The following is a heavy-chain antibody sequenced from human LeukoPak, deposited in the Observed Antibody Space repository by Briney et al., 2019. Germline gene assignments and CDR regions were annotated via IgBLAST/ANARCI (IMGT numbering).Heavy chain of an antibody. Sequence: GGSLRLSCAASGFTFSDYYMSWIRQAPGKGLEWVSYISSSGSTIYYADSVKGRFTISRDNARNSLYLQMNSLRAEDTAVYYCARDPGDSSGYGQYWGSSRHYYYYMDVWGKGTTVTISS. CDR2: ISSSGSTI. J-gene: IGHJ6*03. V-gene: IGHV3-11*01. CDR3: ARDPGDSSGYGQYWGSSRHYYYYMDV. CDR1: GFTFSDYY. D-gene: IGHD3-22*01.